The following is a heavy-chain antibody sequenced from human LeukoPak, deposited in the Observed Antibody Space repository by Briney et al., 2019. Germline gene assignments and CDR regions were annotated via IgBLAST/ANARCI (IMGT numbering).Heavy chain of an antibody. J-gene: IGHJ3*02. CDR1: GYTFTSYA. CDR2: INTNTGNP. Sequence: GAAVKVSCKASGYTFTSYAMNWVRQAPGQGLEWMGWINTNTGNPTYAQGFTGRFVFSLDTSVSTAYLQISSLKAEDTAVYYCARAGLGKFNCTNGVCRRQIAFDIWGQGTMVTVSS. V-gene: IGHV7-4-1*02. CDR3: ARAGLGKFNCTNGVCRRQIAFDI. D-gene: IGHD2-8*01.